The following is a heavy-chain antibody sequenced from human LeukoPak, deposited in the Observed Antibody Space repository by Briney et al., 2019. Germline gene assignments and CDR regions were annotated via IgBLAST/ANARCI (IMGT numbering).Heavy chain of an antibody. D-gene: IGHD4-23*01. CDR2: INPNSGGT. J-gene: IGHJ4*02. CDR1: GYTFTGYY. CDR3: ASSLYGGNWHFDY. V-gene: IGHV1-2*04. Sequence: ASVKVSCKASGYTFTGYYMHWVRQAPGRGLEWMGWINPNSGGTNYAQKFQGWVTMTRDTSISTAYMELSRLRSDDTAVYYCASSLYGGNWHFDYWGQGTLVTVSS.